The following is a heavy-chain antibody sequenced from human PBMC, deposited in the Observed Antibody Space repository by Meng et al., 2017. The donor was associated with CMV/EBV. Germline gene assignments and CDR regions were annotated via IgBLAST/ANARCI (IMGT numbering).Heavy chain of an antibody. CDR2: IYTSGST. V-gene: IGHV4-61*02. D-gene: IGHD3-22*01. J-gene: IGHJ5*02. CDR1: GGSISSGSYD. Sequence: QVHLQESGPGLVKPSQTLSRTCTVSGGSISSGSYDWSWIRQPAGKGLEWIGRIYTSGSTNYNPSLKSRVTISVDTSKNQFSLKLSSVTAADTAVYYCAREVVVITPYNWFDPWGQGTLVTVSS. CDR3: AREVVVITPYNWFDP.